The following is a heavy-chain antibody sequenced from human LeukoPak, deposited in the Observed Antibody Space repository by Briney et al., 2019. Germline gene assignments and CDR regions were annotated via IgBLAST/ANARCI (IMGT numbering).Heavy chain of an antibody. D-gene: IGHD6-19*01. V-gene: IGHV3-33*01. CDR3: ASSAGALIDC. Sequence: GGSLRLSCAASGFTFSNYDMHWVRQAPGKGLEWVAVIWFDGSNKFYADSVKGRFTISRDNSKNTLYLQMDSLRAEDTAVYYCASSAGALIDCWGQGALVIVSS. J-gene: IGHJ4*02. CDR2: IWFDGSNK. CDR1: GFTFSNYD.